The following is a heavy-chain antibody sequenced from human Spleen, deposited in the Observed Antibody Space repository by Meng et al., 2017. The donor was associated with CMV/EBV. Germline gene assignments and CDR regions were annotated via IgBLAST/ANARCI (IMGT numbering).Heavy chain of an antibody. CDR3: ARAYDSSGYSRYYYYYGMDV. CDR1: GGSISSSNW. CDR2: IYHSGST. V-gene: IGHV4-4*02. D-gene: IGHD3-22*01. J-gene: IGHJ6*02. Sequence: SETLSLTCAVSGGSISSSNWWSWVRQPPGKGLEWIGEIYHSGSTNYNPSLKSRVTISVDKSKNQSSLKLSSVTAADTAVYYCARAYDSSGYSRYYYYYGMDVWGQGTTVTVSS.